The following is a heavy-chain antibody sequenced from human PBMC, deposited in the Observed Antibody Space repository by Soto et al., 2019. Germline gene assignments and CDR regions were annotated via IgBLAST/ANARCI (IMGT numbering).Heavy chain of an antibody. J-gene: IGHJ4*02. D-gene: IGHD4-17*01. V-gene: IGHV4-59*08. Sequence: PSETLSLTCTVSGGSISSYYWSWIRQPPGKGLEWIGYIYYSWSTNYNPSLKSRVTISVDTSKNQFSLKLSSVTAADTAVYYCAIYGGNSVYFDYWGQGTLATVSS. CDR1: GGSISSYY. CDR3: AIYGGNSVYFDY. CDR2: IYYSWST.